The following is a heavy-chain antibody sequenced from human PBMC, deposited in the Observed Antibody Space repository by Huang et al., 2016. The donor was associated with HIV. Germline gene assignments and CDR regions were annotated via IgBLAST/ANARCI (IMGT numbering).Heavy chain of an antibody. CDR3: VRDPRIQSWLNYFDY. CDR1: GFTFSSYW. V-gene: IGHV3-74*01. CDR2: IKSDGSSS. J-gene: IGHJ4*02. D-gene: IGHD3-22*01. Sequence: EVQLVESGGGLVQPGGSLRLSCAASGFTFSSYWMHWVRQAPGKGLVGGSRIKSDGSSSGYADSVKGRFTISRDNAKNTLYLQMNSLRAEDTAVYYCVRDPRIQSWLNYFDYWGQGTLVSVSS.